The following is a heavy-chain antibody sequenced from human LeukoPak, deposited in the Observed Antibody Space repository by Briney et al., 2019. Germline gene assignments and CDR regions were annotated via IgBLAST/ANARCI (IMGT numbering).Heavy chain of an antibody. CDR2: IYYSGST. J-gene: IGHJ4*02. V-gene: IGHV4-59*01. CDR1: GGSISSYY. CDR3: ARVAGYSSGYDTNFDY. D-gene: IGHD5-12*01. Sequence: SETLSLTCTVSGGSISSYYWSWIRQPPGKGLEWIGYIYYSGSTNYNPSLKSRVTISVDMSKNQFSLKLSSVTAADTAVYYCARVAGYSSGYDTNFDYWGQGTLVTVSS.